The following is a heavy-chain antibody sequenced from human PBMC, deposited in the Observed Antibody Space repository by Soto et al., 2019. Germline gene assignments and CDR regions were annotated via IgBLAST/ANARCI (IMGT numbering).Heavy chain of an antibody. CDR3: ARGSSIAARRFDY. D-gene: IGHD6-6*01. CDR2: IIPILGIA. V-gene: IGHV1-69*02. CDR1: GGTFSSYT. Sequence: QVQLVQSGAEVKKPGSSVKVSCKASGGTFSSYTISWVRQAPGQGLEWMGRIIPILGIANYAQKFRGRVTITADKSTSTAYMELSSLRSEDTAVYYCARGSSIAARRFDYWGQGTLVTVSS. J-gene: IGHJ4*02.